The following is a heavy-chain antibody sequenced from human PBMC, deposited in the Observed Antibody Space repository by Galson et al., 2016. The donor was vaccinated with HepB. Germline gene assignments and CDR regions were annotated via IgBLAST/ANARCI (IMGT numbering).Heavy chain of an antibody. J-gene: IGHJ6*02. CDR1: GFTFNRYT. D-gene: IGHD5-24*01. CDR2: ISSSSSYI. CDR3: ARAPIGIDGLRHYYYGMDV. V-gene: IGHV3-21*01. Sequence: SLRLSCAASGFTFNRYTMNWVRQAPGKGLEWVAYISSSSSYIYYADSVKGRFTISRDNAKKSLYLQMNSLRAEDTAVYYCARAPIGIDGLRHYYYGMDVWGQGTTVTVAS.